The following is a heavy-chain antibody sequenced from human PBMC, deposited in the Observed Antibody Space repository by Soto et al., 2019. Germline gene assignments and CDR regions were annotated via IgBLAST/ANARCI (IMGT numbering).Heavy chain of an antibody. CDR1: GYTFTSYD. CDR3: ARERSSGAFDI. CDR2: MNPNSGNT. V-gene: IGHV1-8*01. J-gene: IGHJ3*02. Sequence: QVQLVQSGAEVKKPGASVKVSCKTSGYTFTSYDINWVRQATGQGLEWMGWMNPNSGNTAYAQKFQGRVTMTRNTSISTPYMEPSSLRSEDTAVYDCARERSSGAFDIWGQGTMVTVSS. D-gene: IGHD1-26*01.